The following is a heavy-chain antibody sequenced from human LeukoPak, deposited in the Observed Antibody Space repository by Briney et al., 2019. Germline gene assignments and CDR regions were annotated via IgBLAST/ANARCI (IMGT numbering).Heavy chain of an antibody. V-gene: IGHV4-59*02. Sequence: SETLSLTCTVSGGSVSSSYWSWIRQPPGKGLEWIEYIYYSGSTNYNPSLKSRVTISVDTSKNQFSLKLSSVTAADTAVYYCARDVTPTDYYDSTGYSASAAFDIWGQGTMVTVSS. CDR2: IYYSGST. CDR1: GGSVSSSY. D-gene: IGHD3-22*01. CDR3: ARDVTPTDYYDSTGYSASAAFDI. J-gene: IGHJ3*02.